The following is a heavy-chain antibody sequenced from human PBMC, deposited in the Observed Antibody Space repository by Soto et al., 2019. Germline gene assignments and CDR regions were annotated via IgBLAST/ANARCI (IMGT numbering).Heavy chain of an antibody. CDR1: GFTFSNAW. J-gene: IGHJ4*02. Sequence: PGGSLRLSCAASGFTFSNAWMSWVRQAPGKGLEWVGRIKSKTDGGTTDYAAPVKGTFTISRDDSKNTLYLQMNSLKTEDTAVYYCAKPGMATIRGGMGDWFYTDYWGQGSLVTVSS. CDR2: IKSKTDGGTT. V-gene: IGHV3-15*01. D-gene: IGHD5-12*01. CDR3: AKPGMATIRGGMGDWFYTDY.